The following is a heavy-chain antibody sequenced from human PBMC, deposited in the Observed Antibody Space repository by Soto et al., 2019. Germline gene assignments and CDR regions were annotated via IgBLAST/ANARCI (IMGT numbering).Heavy chain of an antibody. CDR2: IFYSGST. D-gene: IGHD5-18*01. CDR1: GDSIRNYY. CDR3: ARLKRGYSYGSIIDF. V-gene: IGHV4-59*01. J-gene: IGHJ4*01. Sequence: SGTLSLTCTVSGDSIRNYYWSWIRQPPGKGLQYIGYIFYSGSTNYNPSLKSRVAISVDTSRNQFALKLRSVTAADTATYYCARLKRGYSYGSIIDFWGRGTMV.